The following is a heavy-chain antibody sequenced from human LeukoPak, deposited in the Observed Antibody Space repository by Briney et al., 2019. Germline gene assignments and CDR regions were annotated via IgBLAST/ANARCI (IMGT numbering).Heavy chain of an antibody. CDR1: GGTFSSYA. Sequence: SVKVSCKASGGTFSSYAISWVRQAPGQGLEWMGGIIPIFGTANYAQKFQGRVTVTTDESTSTAYMELSSLRSEDTAVYYCARGYYDSSGYFPLDYWGQGTLVTVSS. V-gene: IGHV1-69*05. CDR3: ARGYYDSSGYFPLDY. D-gene: IGHD3-22*01. J-gene: IGHJ4*02. CDR2: IIPIFGTA.